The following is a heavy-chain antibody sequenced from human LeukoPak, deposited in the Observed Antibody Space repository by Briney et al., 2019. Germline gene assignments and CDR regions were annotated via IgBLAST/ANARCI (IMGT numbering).Heavy chain of an antibody. D-gene: IGHD5-18*01. J-gene: IGHJ4*02. Sequence: SVKVSCTASGGTFSSYAISWVRQAPGQGLEWMGRIIPILGIANYAQKFQGRVTITADKSTSTAYMELSSLRSEDTAVYYCARALSVGTAIVWGQGTLVTVSS. CDR1: GGTFSSYA. CDR2: IIPILGIA. CDR3: ARALSVGTAIV. V-gene: IGHV1-69*04.